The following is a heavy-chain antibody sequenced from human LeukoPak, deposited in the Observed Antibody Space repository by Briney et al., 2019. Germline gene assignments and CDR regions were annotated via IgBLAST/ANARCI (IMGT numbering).Heavy chain of an antibody. CDR3: AKEPKYSSSYYSDY. CDR1: GFTFSSYA. D-gene: IGHD6-13*01. CDR2: ISAGAGK. J-gene: IGHJ4*02. Sequence: GGSLRLSCAASGFTFSSYAMTWVRQAPGKGLEWVSSISAGAGKYYADSVTGRFTVSRDDSKNILYLQMNSLRAEDTAVYYCAKEPKYSSSYYSDYWGQGTLVTVSS. V-gene: IGHV3-23*01.